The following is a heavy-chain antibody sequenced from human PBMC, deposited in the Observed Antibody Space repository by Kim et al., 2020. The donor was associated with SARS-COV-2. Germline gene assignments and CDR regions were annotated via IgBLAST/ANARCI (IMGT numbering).Heavy chain of an antibody. CDR1: GGSISSYY. J-gene: IGHJ5*02. V-gene: IGHV4-59*01. CDR2: IYYSGST. CDR3: ARGPRFDP. Sequence: SQTLSLTCTVSGGSISSYYWSWIRQPPGKGLEWIGYIYYSGSTNYNPSLKSRVTISVDTSKNQFSLKLSSVTAADTAVYYCARGPRFDPWGQGTLVTVSS.